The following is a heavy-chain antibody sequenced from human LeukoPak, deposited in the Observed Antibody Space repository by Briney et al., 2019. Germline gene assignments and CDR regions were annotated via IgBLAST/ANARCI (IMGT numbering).Heavy chain of an antibody. CDR1: GGTFSSYA. CDR3: ARVSDYYGSGSYYYYYYGMDV. J-gene: IGHJ6*02. Sequence: SVKVSCKASGGTFSSYAISWVRQAPGQGLEWMGGIIPIFGTANYAQKFQGRVTITADESTSTAYMELSSLRSEDTAVYYCARVSDYYGSGSYYYYYYGMDVWAKGPRSPSP. D-gene: IGHD3-10*01. V-gene: IGHV1-69*13. CDR2: IIPIFGTA.